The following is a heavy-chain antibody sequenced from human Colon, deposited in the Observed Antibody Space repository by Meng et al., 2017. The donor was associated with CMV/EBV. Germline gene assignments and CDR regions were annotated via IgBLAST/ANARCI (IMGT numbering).Heavy chain of an antibody. CDR1: GGTFSSYG. D-gene: IGHD5-18*01. V-gene: IGHV1-69*05. Sequence: SVKVSCKTSGGTFSSYGVVWVRQAPGQGLEWMGGIIPMFGRTNYAENFQGRVSIATDESTSTVYMELSSLRSEDTAVYYCARGGYSYGYGLDYWGQGTLVTVSS. J-gene: IGHJ4*02. CDR3: ARGGYSYGYGLDY. CDR2: IIPMFGRT.